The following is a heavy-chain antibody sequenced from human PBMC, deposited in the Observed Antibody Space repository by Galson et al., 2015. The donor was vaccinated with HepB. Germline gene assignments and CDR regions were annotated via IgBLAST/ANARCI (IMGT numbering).Heavy chain of an antibody. V-gene: IGHV3-11*01. J-gene: IGHJ5*02. CDR3: ARAAGWVDP. CDR2: ISGSGTTA. CDR1: GFSFSEFY. Sequence: SLRLSCAASGFSFSEFYMTWIRQAPGKGLEWISYISGSGTTAYYADSVKGRFTVSRDNAKKSLYLQMNSLRAEDTAVYYCARAAGWVDPRGQGTLVIVSS.